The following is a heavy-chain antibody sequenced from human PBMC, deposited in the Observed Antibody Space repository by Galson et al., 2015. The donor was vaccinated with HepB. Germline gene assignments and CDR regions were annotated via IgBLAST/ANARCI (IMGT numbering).Heavy chain of an antibody. CDR1: GFTFDDYA. J-gene: IGHJ6*03. D-gene: IGHD2-2*01. V-gene: IGHV3-9*01. Sequence: SLRLSCAASGFTFDDYAMHWVRQAPGKGLEWVSGISWNSGSIGYADSVKGRFTISRDNAKNSLYLQMNSLRAEDTALYYCAKARVPAADDDYMDVWGRGTTVTVSS. CDR2: ISWNSGSI. CDR3: AKARVPAADDDYMDV.